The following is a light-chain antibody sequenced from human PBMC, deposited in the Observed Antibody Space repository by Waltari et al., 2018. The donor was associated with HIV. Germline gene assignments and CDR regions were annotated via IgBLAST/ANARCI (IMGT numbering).Light chain of an antibody. CDR2: DND. V-gene: IGLV1-51*01. CDR3: ETWHTAQNSGL. CDR1: IGNFRKTF. Sequence: QSVLPQPPSVSAAPGQAVTISCSAAIGNFRKTFVSWYQHLPGTAPRLIIYDNDQRPSGIPDRFSASKSGTSATLAISGLQTGDEAFYYCETWHTAQNSGLFGTGTKVTVL. J-gene: IGLJ1*01.